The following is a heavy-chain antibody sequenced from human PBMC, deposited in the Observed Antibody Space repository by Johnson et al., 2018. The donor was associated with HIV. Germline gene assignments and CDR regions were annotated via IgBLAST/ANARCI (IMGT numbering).Heavy chain of an antibody. V-gene: IGHV3-30*04. CDR2: ISYDGNNK. D-gene: IGHD4-23*01. CDR3: AKVGATVITPRGEAFDI. Sequence: QVQLVESGGGVVQPGRSLRLSCAASGFTFSSYAMHWVRQAPGKGLEWVAVISYDGNNKYYADSAKGRVTIPRDNSKNTLSLQMNSLGAVDTAVYYCAKVGATVITPRGEAFDIWGQGTMVTVSS. J-gene: IGHJ3*02. CDR1: GFTFSSYA.